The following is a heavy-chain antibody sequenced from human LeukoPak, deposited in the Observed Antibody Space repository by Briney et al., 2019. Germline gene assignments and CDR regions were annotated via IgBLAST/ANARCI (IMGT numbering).Heavy chain of an antibody. D-gene: IGHD6-25*01. Sequence: GGSLRLSCAASRFTFSSYAMTWVRQPPGKGLEWVAAISGSGGTTYYADFAKGRFSISRDNSENTLYLQMYSLRAEDTAVYYCAKFFAPSGGASGRTWTIDNWGQGTLVAVSS. V-gene: IGHV3-23*01. CDR3: AKFFAPSGGASGRTWTIDN. CDR2: ISGSGGTT. J-gene: IGHJ4*02. CDR1: RFTFSSYA.